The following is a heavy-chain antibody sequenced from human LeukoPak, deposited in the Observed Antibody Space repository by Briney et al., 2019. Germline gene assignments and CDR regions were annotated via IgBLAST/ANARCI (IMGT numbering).Heavy chain of an antibody. D-gene: IGHD6-13*01. CDR1: GGSIRRSTYY. Sequence: PSETLSLTCTVSGGSIRRSTYYWGWIRQPPGKALEWIGSFYYSGSTNYNPSLKSRVTISVDTSKNQFSLRLSSVTAADTAVYYCATTPREYSSTWYYFDYWGQGILVTVSS. J-gene: IGHJ4*02. V-gene: IGHV4-39*07. CDR3: ATTPREYSSTWYYFDY. CDR2: FYYSGST.